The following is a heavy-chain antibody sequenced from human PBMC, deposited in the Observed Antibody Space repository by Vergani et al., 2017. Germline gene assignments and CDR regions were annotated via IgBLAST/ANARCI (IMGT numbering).Heavy chain of an antibody. CDR1: GFTFDDYT. CDR2: ITWIGGNT. CDR3: AKNKLLRNSYGFDYFDY. J-gene: IGHJ4*02. Sequence: VHLVESGGVVVQPGGSLRLSCAASGFTFDDYTMHWVRQRPGKGLEWVSFITWIGGNTYYADSVRGRFIISRDSDKKALFLEMNSLRGEDTAVYFCAKNKLLRNSYGFDYFDYWGQGTLVTVSS. V-gene: IGHV3-43*01. D-gene: IGHD5-18*01.